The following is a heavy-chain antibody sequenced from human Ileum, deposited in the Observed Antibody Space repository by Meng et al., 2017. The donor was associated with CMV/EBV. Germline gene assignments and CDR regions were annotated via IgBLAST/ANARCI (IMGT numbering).Heavy chain of an antibody. V-gene: IGHV4-34*01. J-gene: IGHJ5*02. CDR1: GGSFSNYY. Sequence: QQQGPELFKPPETLSLTCGVYGGSFSNYYWSWLRQSPGKGLEWIGEIHPSRSTYYNPSLNSRVTMSVDTYKNQFSLNLRSVTAADTAVYYCSRGADAYKSGRSWGQGTLVTVSS. D-gene: IGHD5-24*01. CDR3: SRGADAYKSGRS. CDR2: IHPSRST.